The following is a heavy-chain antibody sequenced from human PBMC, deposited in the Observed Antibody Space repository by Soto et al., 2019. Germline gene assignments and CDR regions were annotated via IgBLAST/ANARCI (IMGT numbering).Heavy chain of an antibody. CDR3: ARFLGITMVRIKRKGTFDY. J-gene: IGHJ4*02. D-gene: IGHD3-10*01. V-gene: IGHV4-34*01. CDR2: INHSGST. Sequence: SETLSLTCAVYGGSFSGYYWSWIRQPPGKGLEWIGEINHSGSTNYNPSLKSRVTISVDTSKNQFSLKLSSVTAADTAVYYCARFLGITMVRIKRKGTFDYWGQGTLVTVSS. CDR1: GGSFSGYY.